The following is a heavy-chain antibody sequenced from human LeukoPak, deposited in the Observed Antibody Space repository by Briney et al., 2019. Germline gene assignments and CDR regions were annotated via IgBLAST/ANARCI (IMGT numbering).Heavy chain of an antibody. Sequence: SQTLSLTCTVSGGSISSGSYYWSWVRQPAGKGLEWIGRIYTSGSTDYNPSLKSRVTMSVDTSKNQFSLKLSSVTAADTAVYYCAGEWGSADFWGQGTLVTVSS. CDR1: GGSISSGSYY. CDR3: AGEWGSADF. CDR2: IYTSGST. V-gene: IGHV4-61*02. D-gene: IGHD7-27*01. J-gene: IGHJ4*02.